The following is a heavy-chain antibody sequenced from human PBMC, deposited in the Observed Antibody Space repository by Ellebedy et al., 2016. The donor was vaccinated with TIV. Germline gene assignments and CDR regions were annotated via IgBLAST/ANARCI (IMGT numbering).Heavy chain of an antibody. D-gene: IGHD4-23*01. V-gene: IGHV4-59*08. Sequence: SETLSLTCTVSGGSMNSYYWSWIRQPPVKGLEWIGYISYSMYYGVSTNYNPSLKIRVTISVDTSKNQFSLKLSSVTAADTAVYYCARHAATVGAPNMDVWGRGTTVTVSS. CDR2: ISYSMYYGVST. CDR3: ARHAATVGAPNMDV. J-gene: IGHJ6*03. CDR1: GGSMNSYY.